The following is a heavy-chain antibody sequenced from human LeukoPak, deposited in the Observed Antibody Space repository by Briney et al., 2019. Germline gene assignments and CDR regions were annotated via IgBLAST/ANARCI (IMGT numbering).Heavy chain of an antibody. CDR2: IYYSGST. V-gene: IGHV4-59*08. Sequence: SETLSLTCTVSGGSISSYYWGWIRQPPGKGLEWIGYIYYSGSTNYNPSLKSRVTISVDTSKNQFSLKLSSVTAADTAVYYCARLVVDDSSGYYYYYYGMDVWGQGTTVTVSS. CDR1: GGSISSYY. D-gene: IGHD3-22*01. J-gene: IGHJ6*02. CDR3: ARLVVDDSSGYYYYYYGMDV.